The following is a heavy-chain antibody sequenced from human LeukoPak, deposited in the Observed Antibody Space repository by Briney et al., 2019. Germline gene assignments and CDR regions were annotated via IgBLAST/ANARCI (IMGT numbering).Heavy chain of an antibody. CDR2: ISGSGTI. J-gene: IGHJ5*02. V-gene: IGHV4-4*07. D-gene: IGHD3-10*01. Sequence: SETLSLTCTVSGDSISSYYWSWIRQPAGKGLEWIGRISGSGTITYNPALQSRLSISIDTSKNQFSLKLMSVTAADTAVYYCARDSGTTGEVKFDPWGQGTLVTVAS. CDR3: ARDSGTTGEVKFDP. CDR1: GDSISSYY.